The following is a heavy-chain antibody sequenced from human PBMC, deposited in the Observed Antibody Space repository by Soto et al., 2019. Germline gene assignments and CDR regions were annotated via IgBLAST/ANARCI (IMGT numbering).Heavy chain of an antibody. D-gene: IGHD6-6*01. CDR2: ISGSGGST. V-gene: IGHV3-23*01. J-gene: IGHJ6*02. CDR3: AKSEAARRGYYGLDV. CDR1: GFTFSSYA. Sequence: GGSLRLSCAASGFTFSSYAMSWVRQAPGKGLEWVSAISGSGGSTYYADSVKGRFTISRDNSKNTLYLQMNSLRAEDTAVYYCAKSEAARRGYYGLDVWGQGTTVTVSS.